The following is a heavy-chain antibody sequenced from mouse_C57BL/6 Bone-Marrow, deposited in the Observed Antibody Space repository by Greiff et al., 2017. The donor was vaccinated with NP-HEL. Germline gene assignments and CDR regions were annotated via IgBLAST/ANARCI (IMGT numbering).Heavy chain of an antibody. CDR3: ARLDEGYYAFAY. Sequence: EVMLVESGGGLVQPGGSLKLSCAASGFTFSDYGMAWVRQAPRKGPEWVAFISNLAYSIYYADTVTGRFTISRENAKNTLYLEMSSLRSEDTAMYYCARLDEGYYAFAYWGQGTLVTVSA. CDR1: GFTFSDYG. J-gene: IGHJ3*01. V-gene: IGHV5-15*01. D-gene: IGHD2-3*01. CDR2: ISNLAYSI.